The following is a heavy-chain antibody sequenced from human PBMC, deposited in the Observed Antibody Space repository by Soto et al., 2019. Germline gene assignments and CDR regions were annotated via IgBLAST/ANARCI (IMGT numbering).Heavy chain of an antibody. J-gene: IGHJ4*02. V-gene: IGHV3-30*18. CDR1: GFTFSSYG. CDR2: ISYDGSNK. Sequence: GGSLRLSCAASGFTFSSYGMHWVRQAPGKGLEWVAVISYDGSNKYYADSVKGRFTISRDNPKNTLYLQMNSLRDEDTAVYYCAKDLDPYYYGSRSHDYWGQGNMVTVYS. D-gene: IGHD3-10*01. CDR3: AKDLDPYYYGSRSHDY.